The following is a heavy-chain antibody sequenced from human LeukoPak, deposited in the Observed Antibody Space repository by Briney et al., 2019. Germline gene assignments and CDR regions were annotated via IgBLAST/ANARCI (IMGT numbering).Heavy chain of an antibody. CDR3: ARLGYSYGSYGDY. D-gene: IGHD5-18*01. CDR2: IYHSGST. CDR1: GGSISSGGYS. J-gene: IGHJ4*02. Sequence: SETLSLTCTVSGGSISSGGYSWSWIRQAPGTGLEWIGYIYHSGSTYYNPSLKSRVTISVDRSKNQFSLKLSSVTAADTAVYYCARLGYSYGSYGDYWGQGTLVTVSS. V-gene: IGHV4-30-2*01.